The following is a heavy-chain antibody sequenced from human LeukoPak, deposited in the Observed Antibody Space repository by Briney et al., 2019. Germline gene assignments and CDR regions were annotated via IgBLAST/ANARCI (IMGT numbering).Heavy chain of an antibody. V-gene: IGHV3-7*01. CDR1: GFTFSVSV. CDR2: IKQDGSEK. D-gene: IGHD3-10*01. J-gene: IGHJ4*02. CDR3: ARQLWFGELSFDY. Sequence: QPGGSLRLSCAASGFTFSVSVMNWVRQAPGKGLEWVANIKQDGSEKYYVDSVKGRFTISRDNAKNSLYLQMNSLRAEDTAVYYCARQLWFGELSFDYWGQGTLVTVSS.